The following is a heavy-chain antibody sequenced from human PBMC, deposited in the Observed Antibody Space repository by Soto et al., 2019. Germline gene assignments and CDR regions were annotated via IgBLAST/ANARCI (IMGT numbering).Heavy chain of an antibody. D-gene: IGHD6-19*01. Sequence: GESLKISCKGSGYSFTSYWIGWVRQMPGKGLEWMGIIYPGDSDTRYSPSFQGQVTISADKSISTAYLQWSSLKASDTAMYYCARLAGYSSGWYDPGGYWGQGTLVTVSS. V-gene: IGHV5-51*01. CDR3: ARLAGYSSGWYDPGGY. CDR1: GYSFTSYW. J-gene: IGHJ4*02. CDR2: IYPGDSDT.